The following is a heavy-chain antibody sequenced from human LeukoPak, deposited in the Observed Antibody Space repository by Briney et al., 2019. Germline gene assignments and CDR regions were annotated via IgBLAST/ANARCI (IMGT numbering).Heavy chain of an antibody. D-gene: IGHD5-18*01. V-gene: IGHV3-23*01. CDR1: GFTFSSHG. CDR2: ISGSGDYT. J-gene: IGHJ4*02. Sequence: GGTLRLSCAASGFTFSSHGMSWVRQAPGKGLEWVSTISGSGDYTYYADSVKGRFTISRDNAKNSPYLQMNSLRAEDTAVYYCVAGYSYGYGIDYWGQGTLVTVSS. CDR3: VAGYSYGYGIDY.